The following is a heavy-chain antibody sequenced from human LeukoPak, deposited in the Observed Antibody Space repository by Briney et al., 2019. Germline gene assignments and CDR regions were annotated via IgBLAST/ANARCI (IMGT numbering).Heavy chain of an antibody. D-gene: IGHD3-10*01. CDR3: AREGGPRGVIPHFDY. CDR2: IYYSGST. Sequence: PSETLSLTCTVSGGSVSSGSYYWSWIRQPPGKGLEWIGYIYYSGSTNYNPSLKSRVTISVDTSKNQFSLKLSSVTAADTAVYYCAREGGPRGVIPHFDYWGQGTLVTVSS. J-gene: IGHJ4*02. CDR1: GGSVSSGSYY. V-gene: IGHV4-61*01.